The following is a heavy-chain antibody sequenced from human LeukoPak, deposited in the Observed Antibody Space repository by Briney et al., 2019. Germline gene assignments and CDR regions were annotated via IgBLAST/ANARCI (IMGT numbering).Heavy chain of an antibody. D-gene: IGHD6-19*01. J-gene: IGHJ4*02. CDR1: GFTFSSYW. Sequence: GGSLRLSCAASGFTFSSYWMSWVRQAPGKGLEWISGISGSGNRTYYVDSVKGRFSTSRDNSKNTVYLQMNSLRVEDTAVYFCAKASRVGVAGSRFDYWGQGTLVTVSS. CDR2: ISGSGNRT. V-gene: IGHV3-23*01. CDR3: AKASRVGVAGSRFDY.